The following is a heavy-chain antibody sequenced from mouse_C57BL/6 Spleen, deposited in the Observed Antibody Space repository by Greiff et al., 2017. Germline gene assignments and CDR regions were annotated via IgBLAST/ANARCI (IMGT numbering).Heavy chain of an antibody. Sequence: QVQLKQSGAELVKPGASVKLSCKASGYTFTSYWMQWVKQRPGQGLEWIGEIDPSDSYTNYNQKFKGKATLTVDTSSRTAYMQLSSLTSEASAVYYCARREGSSLAWFAYWGQGTLVTVSA. J-gene: IGHJ3*01. D-gene: IGHD1-1*01. CDR1: GYTFTSYW. CDR3: ARREGSSLAWFAY. V-gene: IGHV1-50*01. CDR2: IDPSDSYT.